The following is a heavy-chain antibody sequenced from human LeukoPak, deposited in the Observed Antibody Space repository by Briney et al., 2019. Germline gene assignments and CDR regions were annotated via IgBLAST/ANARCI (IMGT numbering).Heavy chain of an antibody. CDR3: ARDGIVGAPDY. CDR1: GFTFSSYE. Sequence: PGGSLRLSCAASGFTFSSYEMNWVRQAPGKGLEWVSYISSSGSTIYYADPVKGRFTISRDNAKNSLYLQMNSLRAEDTAVYYCARDGIVGAPDYWGQGTLVTVSS. D-gene: IGHD1-26*01. CDR2: ISSSGSTI. V-gene: IGHV3-48*03. J-gene: IGHJ4*02.